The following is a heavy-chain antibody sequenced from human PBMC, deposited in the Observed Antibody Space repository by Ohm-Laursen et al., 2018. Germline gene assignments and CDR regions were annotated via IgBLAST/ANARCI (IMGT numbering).Heavy chain of an antibody. CDR2: IYSGGST. CDR1: GFTVSSNY. D-gene: IGHD6-19*01. Sequence: SLRLSCAASGFTVSSNYMSWVRQAPGKGLEWVSVIYSGGSTYYADSVKGRFTISRDNSKNTLYLQMNSLRAEDTAVYYCAKGPFIAVAGSNYFFDYWGQGTLVTVSS. J-gene: IGHJ4*02. CDR3: AKGPFIAVAGSNYFFDY. V-gene: IGHV3-53*01.